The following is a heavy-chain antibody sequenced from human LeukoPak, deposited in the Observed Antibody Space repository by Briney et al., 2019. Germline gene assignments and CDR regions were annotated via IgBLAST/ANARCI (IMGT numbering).Heavy chain of an antibody. CDR3: ARDLDSSSRYYYYYYGMDV. V-gene: IGHV3-21*01. Sequence: GGSLRLSCAASGFTFSSYSMNWVRQAPGKGLEWVSSISSSSSYIYYADSVKGRFTISRDNAKNSLYLQMNSLRAEDTAVYYCARDLDSSSRYYYYYYGMDVWGQGTTVTVSS. D-gene: IGHD6-13*01. CDR1: GFTFSSYS. J-gene: IGHJ6*02. CDR2: ISSSSSYI.